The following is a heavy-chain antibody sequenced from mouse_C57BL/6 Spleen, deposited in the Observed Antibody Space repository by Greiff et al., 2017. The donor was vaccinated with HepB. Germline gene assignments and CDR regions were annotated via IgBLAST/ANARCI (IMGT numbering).Heavy chain of an antibody. CDR2: INYDGSST. Sequence: EVKLMESEGGLVQPGSSMKLSCTASGFTFSDYYMAWVRQVPEKGLEWVANINYDGSSTYYLDSLKSRFIISRDNAKNILYLQMSSLKSEDTATYYCARDRMGRNYYGAGWYFDVWGTGTTVTVSS. CDR1: GFTFSDYY. J-gene: IGHJ1*03. V-gene: IGHV5-16*01. CDR3: ARDRMGRNYYGAGWYFDV. D-gene: IGHD1-2*01.